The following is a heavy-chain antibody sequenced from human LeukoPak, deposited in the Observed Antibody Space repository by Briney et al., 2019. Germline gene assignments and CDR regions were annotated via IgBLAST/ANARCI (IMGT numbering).Heavy chain of an antibody. J-gene: IGHJ3*02. V-gene: IGHV4-34*01. CDR1: GGSFSGYY. CDR3: AIGLTADAFDI. CDR2: INHSGST. D-gene: IGHD2-21*02. Sequence: PSETLSLTCAVYGGSFSGYYWSWIRQPPGKGLEWIGEINHSGSTNYNPSLKSRVTISVDTSKNQFSLKLSSVTAADTAVYYCAIGLTADAFDIWGQGTMVTVSS.